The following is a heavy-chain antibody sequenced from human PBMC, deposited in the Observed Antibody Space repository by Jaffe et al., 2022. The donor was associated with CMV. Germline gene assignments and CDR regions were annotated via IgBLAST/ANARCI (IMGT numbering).Heavy chain of an antibody. CDR3: ARHTYSSGWYEPGY. CDR1: GGSISSYY. V-gene: IGHV4-59*08. Sequence: QVQLQESGPGLVKPSETLSLTCTVSGGSISSYYWSWIRQPPGKGLEWIGYIYYSGSTNYNPSLKSRVTISVDTSKNQFSLKLSSVTAADTAVYYCARHTYSSGWYEPGYWGQGTLVTVSS. CDR2: IYYSGST. J-gene: IGHJ4*02. D-gene: IGHD6-19*01.